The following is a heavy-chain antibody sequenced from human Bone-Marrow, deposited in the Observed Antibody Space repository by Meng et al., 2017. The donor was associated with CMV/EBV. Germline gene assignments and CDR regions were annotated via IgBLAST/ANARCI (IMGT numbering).Heavy chain of an antibody. J-gene: IGHJ4*02. CDR1: GYTFTSYG. CDR2: IIPIFGTA. CDR3: ASQPIRLGRFAY. Sequence: SVKVFCKASGYTFTSYGISWVRQAPGQGLEWMGGIIPIFGTANYAQKFQGRVTITTDESTSTAYMELSSLRSEATAVYYCASQPIRLGRFAYWGQGNLVNVSS. D-gene: IGHD4-11*01. V-gene: IGHV1-69*05.